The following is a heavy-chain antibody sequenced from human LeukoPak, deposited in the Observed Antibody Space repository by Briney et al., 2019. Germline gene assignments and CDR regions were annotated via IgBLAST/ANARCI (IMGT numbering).Heavy chain of an antibody. D-gene: IGHD4-17*01. CDR1: GYTFTSYG. CDR2: ISAYKGNT. V-gene: IGHV1-18*01. J-gene: IGHJ6*03. Sequence: GASVKVSCKASGYTFTSYGISWVRQAPGQGLEWMGWISAYKGNTNYAQKVQGRVTMTKDTSTSTAYMELSSLRSEDTAVYYCARADASDYGSYYYYYMDVWGKGTTVTVSS. CDR3: ARADASDYGSYYYYYMDV.